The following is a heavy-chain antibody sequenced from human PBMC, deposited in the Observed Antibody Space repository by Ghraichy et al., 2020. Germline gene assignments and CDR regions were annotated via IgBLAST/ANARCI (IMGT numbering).Heavy chain of an antibody. J-gene: IGHJ6*02. Sequence: ASVKVSCKASGYTFTGYYMHWVRQAPGQGLEWMGWINPNSGGTNYAQKFQGRVTMTRDTSISTAYMELSRLRSDDTAVYYCARDQWLVQEEDYYYYGMDVWGQGTTVTVSS. V-gene: IGHV1-2*02. CDR3: ARDQWLVQEEDYYYYGMDV. D-gene: IGHD6-19*01. CDR2: INPNSGGT. CDR1: GYTFTGYY.